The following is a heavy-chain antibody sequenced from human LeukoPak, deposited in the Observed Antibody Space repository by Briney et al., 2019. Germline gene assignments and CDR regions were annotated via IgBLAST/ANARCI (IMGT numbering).Heavy chain of an antibody. CDR3: AGTGGNFWNGYSLGGAFDI. D-gene: IGHD3-3*01. Sequence: GGSLRLSCAASGFTFSSYGMPWVRQAPGKGLEWVAFIRYDGSNKYYADSVKGRFTISRDNSKNTLYLQMNSLRAEDTAVYYCAGTGGNFWNGYSLGGAFDIWGQGTMVTVSS. CDR1: GFTFSSYG. J-gene: IGHJ3*02. CDR2: IRYDGSNK. V-gene: IGHV3-30*02.